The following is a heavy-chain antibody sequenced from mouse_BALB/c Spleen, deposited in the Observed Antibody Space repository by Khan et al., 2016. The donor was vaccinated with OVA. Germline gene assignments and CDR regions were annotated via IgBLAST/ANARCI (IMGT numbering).Heavy chain of an antibody. Sequence: VQLQQSGAELVKPGASVKLSCTASGFNIKDTYMHWVKQRPEQGLEWIGRIDPANGNTKYDPKFQGKATITADTSSNTAYPQLSSLTSEDTAVYYCARRSSFYYAMDYWGQGTSVTVSS. V-gene: IGHV14-3*02. CDR3: ARRSSFYYAMDY. D-gene: IGHD1-1*01. CDR2: IDPANGNT. CDR1: GFNIKDTY. J-gene: IGHJ4*01.